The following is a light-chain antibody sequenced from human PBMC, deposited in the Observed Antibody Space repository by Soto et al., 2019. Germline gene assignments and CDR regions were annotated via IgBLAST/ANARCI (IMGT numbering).Light chain of an antibody. CDR3: SSYTSGSSDYV. CDR2: EVS. V-gene: IGLV2-14*01. Sequence: QSALTQPASVSGSPGQSITISCTGTSSDVGGYNYVSWYQQHPGKAPKLMIYEVSNRPSGVSNRFSGSKSGNTASLTISGLQGEDEADYYSSSYTSGSSDYVFGTGTNLTV. CDR1: SSDVGGYNY. J-gene: IGLJ1*01.